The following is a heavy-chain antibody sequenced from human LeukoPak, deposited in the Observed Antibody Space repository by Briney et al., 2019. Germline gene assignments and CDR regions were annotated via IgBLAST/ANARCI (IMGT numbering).Heavy chain of an antibody. CDR3: ARVLGVVTAIRGLNWFDP. J-gene: IGHJ5*02. CDR2: IYYSGST. D-gene: IGHD2-21*02. V-gene: IGHV4-59*01. Sequence: SETLSLTCTVSGGSISSYYWSWIRQPPGKGLEWIGYIYYSGSTNYNPSLKSRVTISVDTSKNQFSLKLSPVTAADTAVYYCARVLGVVTAIRGLNWFDPWGQGTLVTVSS. CDR1: GGSISSYY.